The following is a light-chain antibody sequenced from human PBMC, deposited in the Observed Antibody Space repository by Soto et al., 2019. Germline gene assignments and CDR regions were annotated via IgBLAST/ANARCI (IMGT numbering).Light chain of an antibody. CDR1: SSNIGNNA. CDR3: AAWDDSLNSVV. Sequence: QLVLTQSPSVSEAPRQRVTISCSGSSSNIGNNAVNWYQQLPGKAPKLLIYYDDLLPSGVSDRFSGSKSGSSASLAISGLQSEDEADYYCAAWDDSLNSVVFGGGTKVTVL. CDR2: YDD. V-gene: IGLV1-36*01. J-gene: IGLJ2*01.